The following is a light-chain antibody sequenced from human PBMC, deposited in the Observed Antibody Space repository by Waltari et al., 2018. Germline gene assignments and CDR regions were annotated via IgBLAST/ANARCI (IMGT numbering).Light chain of an antibody. J-gene: IGKJ4*01. Sequence: DIQMTQSPSSLSASVGDRVIITCRASRAIRNDLAWYQRRPGEVPKRLIFAASNLQSGAPSRFSGWGSETEFTLTISSLQPEDFATYYCLQHNTYPLTFGGGTKVEFK. V-gene: IGKV1-17*01. CDR2: AAS. CDR1: RAIRND. CDR3: LQHNTYPLT.